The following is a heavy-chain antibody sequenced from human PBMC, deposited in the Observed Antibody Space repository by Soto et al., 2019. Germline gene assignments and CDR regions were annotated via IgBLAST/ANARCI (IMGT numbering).Heavy chain of an antibody. J-gene: IGHJ4*02. Sequence: QVQLVQSGAEVKKPGSSVKVSCTASGGTFTNHAISWVRQAPGQGLEWMGGIIPIFGTANYAQRFQGRVTITADKSTSTAYMEVRSLRSEDTAVYYCARGWETVGTTTPFAYWGQGTLVTVSS. CDR1: GGTFTNHA. V-gene: IGHV1-69*06. CDR3: ARGWETVGTTTPFAY. D-gene: IGHD1-26*01. CDR2: IIPIFGTA.